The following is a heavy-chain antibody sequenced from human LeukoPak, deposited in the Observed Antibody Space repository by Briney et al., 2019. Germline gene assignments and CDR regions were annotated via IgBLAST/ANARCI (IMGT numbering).Heavy chain of an antibody. CDR2: IKSKSDGGTT. Sequence: PGGSLRLSCAASGFTFSNAWMSWVRQAPGKGLEWVGRIKSKSDGGTTDYAGPVKGRFTISRDDSKNTLYLQMNSLKTEDTAVYYCITFSMIVVVITDWGQGTLVTVSS. D-gene: IGHD3-22*01. CDR1: GFTFSNAW. V-gene: IGHV3-15*01. J-gene: IGHJ4*02. CDR3: ITFSMIVVVITD.